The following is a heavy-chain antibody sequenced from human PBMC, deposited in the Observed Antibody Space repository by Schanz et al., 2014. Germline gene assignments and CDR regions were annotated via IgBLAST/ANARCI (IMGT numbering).Heavy chain of an antibody. Sequence: QVQLVQSGAEVKKPGASVKVSCTASGYTFTSYDINWVRQAPGQGLEWLGWMNPNSGNPGFAQKFRGRVTMTRNTSMSTAYMELNSLTSEDTAVYYCARVSMEFERGKSYYYYMDVWGRGTTVTVSS. CDR3: ARVSMEFERGKSYYYYMDV. D-gene: IGHD3-10*01. CDR1: GYTFTSYD. J-gene: IGHJ6*03. V-gene: IGHV1-8*01. CDR2: MNPNSGNP.